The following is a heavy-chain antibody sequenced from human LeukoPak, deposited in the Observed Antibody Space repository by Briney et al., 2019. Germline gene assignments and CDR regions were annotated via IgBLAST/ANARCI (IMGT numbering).Heavy chain of an antibody. Sequence: ASVKVSCKASGYTFANFGITWVRQAPGQGLEWMGWISVYNGNTNYAQTLQGRVTLTTDTSTSTASMELRSLRSDDTALYYCARTCSSSSCYMVHWGQGTLVTVSS. CDR1: GYTFANFG. V-gene: IGHV1-18*01. CDR3: ARTCSSSSCYMVH. J-gene: IGHJ4*02. D-gene: IGHD2-2*02. CDR2: ISVYNGNT.